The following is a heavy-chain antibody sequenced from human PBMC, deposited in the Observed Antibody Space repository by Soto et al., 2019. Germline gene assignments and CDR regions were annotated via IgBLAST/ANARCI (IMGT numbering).Heavy chain of an antibody. CDR3: ARDWRGAEGFDP. V-gene: IGHV1-18*01. CDR1: GYTFSTYG. CDR2: IGAYNDDT. J-gene: IGHJ5*02. Sequence: QVQLVQSGAEVKKPGASVKVSCKASGYTFSTYGFSWVRQAPGQGLEWMVWIGAYNDDTNYAQNFQGRVTMTTDTSTTTSYMELRNPRSDDTAVYFCARDWRGAEGFDPWGQGTLVTVSS. D-gene: IGHD3-3*01.